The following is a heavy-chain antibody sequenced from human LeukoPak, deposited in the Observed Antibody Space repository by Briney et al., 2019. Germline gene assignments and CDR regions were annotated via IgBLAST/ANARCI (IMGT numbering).Heavy chain of an antibody. Sequence: QPGGSLRLSCAASGFTFSSYGMHWVRQAPGKGLEGVAFIRYDGSNKYYADSGKGRFTISRDNSKNTLYLQMNSLRAEDTAVYYCAKDFIYDSSGGYMDVWGKGTTVTISS. J-gene: IGHJ6*03. CDR3: AKDFIYDSSGGYMDV. CDR2: IRYDGSNK. D-gene: IGHD3-22*01. V-gene: IGHV3-30*02. CDR1: GFTFSSYG.